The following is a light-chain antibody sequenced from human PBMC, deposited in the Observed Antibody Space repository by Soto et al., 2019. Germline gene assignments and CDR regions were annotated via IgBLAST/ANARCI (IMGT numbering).Light chain of an antibody. V-gene: IGKV4-1*01. CDR3: QQYYDTPYT. CDR2: WAS. CDR1: QTVVYSTSSQSY. Sequence: DIVMTQSPDSLAVSLGERATINCKSSQTVVYSTSSQSYLAWYQQKPGQPPKLLIYWASTRESGVPDRFSGSWSGTDFTLTISTLQAEDVAIYYCQQYYDTPYTFGQGTKLVIK. J-gene: IGKJ2*01.